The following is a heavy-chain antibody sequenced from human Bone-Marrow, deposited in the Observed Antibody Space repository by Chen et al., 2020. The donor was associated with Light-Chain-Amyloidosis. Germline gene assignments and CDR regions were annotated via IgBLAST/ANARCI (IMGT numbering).Heavy chain of an antibody. CDR1: GFTFDDYA. CDR3: TKDISPHMAGFDF. Sequence: EVQLVESGGGLIQPGGSLRLSCTASGFTFDDYAMHWVRQPPGKGLEWVSGLDWEGVSISDADSVKGRFTMSRDNAKNSLSLEMTSLRSEDTAFYYCTKDISPHMAGFDFWGQGMLVTVSS. V-gene: IGHV3-9*01. CDR2: LDWEGVSI. J-gene: IGHJ4*02.